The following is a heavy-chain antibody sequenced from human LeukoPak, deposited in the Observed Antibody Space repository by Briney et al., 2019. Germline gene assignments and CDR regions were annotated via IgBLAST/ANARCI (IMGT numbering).Heavy chain of an antibody. CDR3: ARGREYTY. CDR2: ISSSSSTI. V-gene: IGHV3-48*01. J-gene: IGHJ4*02. CDR1: GFTFSSYS. Sequence: GGSLRLSCAASGFTFSSYSMNWVRQAPGKGLDWVSYISSSSSTIYYADSVKGRFTIHKHNAKNALYLQMNNLKAEDTAVYYCARGREYTYWGQGTLVTDSS. D-gene: IGHD2/OR15-2a*01.